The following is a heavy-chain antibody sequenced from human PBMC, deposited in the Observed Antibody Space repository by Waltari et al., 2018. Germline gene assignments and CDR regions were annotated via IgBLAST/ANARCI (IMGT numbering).Heavy chain of an antibody. D-gene: IGHD6-13*01. J-gene: IGHJ4*02. V-gene: IGHV4-61*09. CDR3: ARDASYSSSWGLSY. CDR2: MPTSGSS. CDR1: GSSISRGSSY. Sequence: VQQPESGPELVKPSQTLSLTCTVSGSSISRGSSYWRWSRQPAGQGLEWIGYMPTSGSSNYNPSLKSRVTISVDTSKYQFSLKLRSVTPADTAVYYCARDASYSSSWGLSYWGQATLVTVSS.